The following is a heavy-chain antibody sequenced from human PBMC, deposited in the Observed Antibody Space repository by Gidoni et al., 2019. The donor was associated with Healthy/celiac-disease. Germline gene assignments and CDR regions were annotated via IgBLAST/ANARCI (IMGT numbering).Heavy chain of an antibody. D-gene: IGHD3-3*01. V-gene: IGHV1-3*01. CDR2: INAGNGNT. CDR3: ATPAHYDFWSGSEDGSLDY. J-gene: IGHJ4*02. Sequence: QVQLVQSGAEVKKPGASVKVSCKASGYTFTSYAMHWVRQAPGQRLEWMGWINAGNGNTKYSQKFQGRVTITRDTSASTAYMELSSLRSEDTAVYYCATPAHYDFWSGSEDGSLDYWGQGTLVTVSS. CDR1: GYTFTSYA.